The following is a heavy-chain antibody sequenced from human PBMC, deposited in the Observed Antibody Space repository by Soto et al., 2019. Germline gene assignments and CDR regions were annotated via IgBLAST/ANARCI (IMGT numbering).Heavy chain of an antibody. CDR2: ISYDGSNK. Sequence: GGSLRLSCAASGFTFSSYGMHWVRQAPGKGLEWVAVISYDGSNKYYADSVKGRFTISRDNSKNTLYLQMNSLRAEDTAVYYCAKDEAIYDSSGYYRFDYWGQGTLVTVSS. CDR1: GFTFSSYG. D-gene: IGHD3-22*01. V-gene: IGHV3-30*18. CDR3: AKDEAIYDSSGYYRFDY. J-gene: IGHJ4*02.